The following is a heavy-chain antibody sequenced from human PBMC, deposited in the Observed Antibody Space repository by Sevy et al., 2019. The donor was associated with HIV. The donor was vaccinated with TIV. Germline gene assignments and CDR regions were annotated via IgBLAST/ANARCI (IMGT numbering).Heavy chain of an antibody. V-gene: IGHV3-21*01. Sequence: GGSLRLSCAASGFTFSNYDMNWVRQAPGKGLEWVSSISSSSSYIYYADSVKGRFTISRDNAKNTLHLQMNSLRAEDTAVYYCARDGGYSDHGIDVWGQGTTVTVSS. CDR1: GFTFSNYD. D-gene: IGHD1-26*01. CDR3: ARDGGYSDHGIDV. CDR2: ISSSSSYI. J-gene: IGHJ6*02.